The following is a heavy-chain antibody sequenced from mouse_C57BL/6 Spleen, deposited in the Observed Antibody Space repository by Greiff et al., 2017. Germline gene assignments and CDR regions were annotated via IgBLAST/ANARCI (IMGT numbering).Heavy chain of an antibody. CDR1: GYTCNTYA. CDR2: IRSKSSNYAT. J-gene: IGHJ4*01. V-gene: IGHV10-3*01. D-gene: IGHD2-5*01. CDR3: LSCYRSNRHSYPIDY. Sequence: EVKVVESGGGLVQPKGSLKVWWGACGYTCNTYAMHWVRQARGKGLEWVARIRSKSSNYATYYADSVKDRFTISRDDSQSMLYLQMKNLKTEDTAMFYCLSCYRSNRHSYPIDYSSQLTSVTVSS.